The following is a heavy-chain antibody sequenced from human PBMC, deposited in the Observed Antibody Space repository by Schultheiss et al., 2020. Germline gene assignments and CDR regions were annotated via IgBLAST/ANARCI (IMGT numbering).Heavy chain of an antibody. V-gene: IGHV3-30-3*01. D-gene: IGHD3-22*01. Sequence: GESLKISCAASGFTFSSYAMHWVRQAPGKGLEWVAVISYDGSNKYYADSVKGRFTISRDNSKNTLYLQMNSLRAEDTAVYYCAKGRTYYYDSSGYYSLFDYWGQGTLVTVSS. CDR3: AKGRTYYYDSSGYYSLFDY. CDR1: GFTFSSYA. J-gene: IGHJ4*02. CDR2: ISYDGSNK.